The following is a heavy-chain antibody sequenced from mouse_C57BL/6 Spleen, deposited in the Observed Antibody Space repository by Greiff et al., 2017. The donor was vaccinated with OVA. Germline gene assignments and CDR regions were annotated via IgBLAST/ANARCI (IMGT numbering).Heavy chain of an antibody. D-gene: IGHD1-1*01. V-gene: IGHV5-12*01. J-gene: IGHJ3*01. CDR3: ASWITTEGFAY. CDR2: ISNGGGST. CDR1: GFTFSDYY. Sequence: EVKLVESGGGLVQPGGSLKLSCAASGFTFSDYYMYWVRQTPEKRLEWVAYISNGGGSTYYPDTVKGRFTISRDNAKNTLYLQMSRLKSEDTAMYYCASWITTEGFAYWGQGTLVTVSA.